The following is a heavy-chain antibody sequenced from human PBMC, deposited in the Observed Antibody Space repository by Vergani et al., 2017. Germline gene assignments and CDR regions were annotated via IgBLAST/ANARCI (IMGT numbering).Heavy chain of an antibody. V-gene: IGHV1-18*01. CDR2: ISVYNGNT. Sequence: QVQLVQSGAEVKKPGASVKVSCKASGYTFTSYGISWVRQAPGQGLEWMGWISVYNGNTNYAQKLQGRVTMTTDTSTSTAYMELRSLRSDDTAVYYCARVVGLLWFGESRYGMDVWGQGTTVTVSS. CDR3: ARVVGLLWFGESRYGMDV. D-gene: IGHD3-10*01. J-gene: IGHJ6*02. CDR1: GYTFTSYG.